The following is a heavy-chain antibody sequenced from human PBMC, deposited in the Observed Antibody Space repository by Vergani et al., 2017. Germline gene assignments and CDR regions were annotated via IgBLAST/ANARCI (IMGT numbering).Heavy chain of an antibody. CDR2: IYYSGST. V-gene: IGHV4-39*01. J-gene: IGHJ4*02. Sequence: QVQLQESGPGLVKPSGTLSLTCAVSGGSISSSSYYWGWIRQPPGKGLEWIGSIYYSGSTYYNPSLKSRVTISVDTSKNQFSLKLSSVTAADTAVYYCARQRAIAARLSDYFDYWGQGTLVTVSS. CDR3: ARQRAIAARLSDYFDY. CDR1: GGSISSSSYY. D-gene: IGHD6-6*01.